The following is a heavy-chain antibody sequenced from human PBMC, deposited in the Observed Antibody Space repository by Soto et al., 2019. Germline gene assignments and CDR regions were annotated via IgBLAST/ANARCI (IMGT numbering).Heavy chain of an antibody. CDR1: GFTFSSYA. D-gene: IGHD4-17*01. Sequence: GGSLRLSCAAPGFTFSSYAMSWVRQAPGKGLEWVSAISGSGGSTYYADSVKGRFTISRDNSKNTLYLQMNSLRAEDTAVYYCAGDYGDYYFDYWGQGTLVTVSS. CDR3: AGDYGDYYFDY. V-gene: IGHV3-23*01. CDR2: ISGSGGST. J-gene: IGHJ4*02.